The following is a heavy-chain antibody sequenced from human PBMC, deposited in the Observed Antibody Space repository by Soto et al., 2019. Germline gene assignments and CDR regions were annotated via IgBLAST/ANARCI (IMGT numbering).Heavy chain of an antibody. CDR2: IYYSGST. D-gene: IGHD4-17*01. CDR1: GCSISSSSYY. CDR3: ARQSYGDYVFVY. J-gene: IGHJ4*02. Sequence: SETLSLTCTFSGCSISSSSYYLGWIRQPPGKGLEWIGSIYYSGSTYYNPSLKSRVTISVDTSKNQFSLKLSSVTAADTAVYYCARQSYGDYVFVYWGQGTLVTVSS. V-gene: IGHV4-39*01.